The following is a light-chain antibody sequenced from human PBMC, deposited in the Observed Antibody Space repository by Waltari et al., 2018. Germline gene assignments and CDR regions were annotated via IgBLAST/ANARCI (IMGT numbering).Light chain of an antibody. J-gene: IGLJ3*02. CDR3: SSYAGNNIWV. CDR2: EVT. CDR1: NHDLGAWNF. V-gene: IGLV2-8*01. Sequence: QSALTQPPSASGSLGQSVTIPCTGTNHDLGAWNFVSWHQQHPGKAPKIIIYEVTRRPSGVPDRFSGSKSGNTASLTVSGLQAEDEAYYYCSSYAGNNIWVFGGGTKVTVL.